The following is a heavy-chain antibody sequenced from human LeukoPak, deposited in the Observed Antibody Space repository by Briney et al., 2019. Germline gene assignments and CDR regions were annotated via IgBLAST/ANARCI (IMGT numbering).Heavy chain of an antibody. V-gene: IGHV3-23*01. CDR1: GFTFTIYW. Sequence: QPGGSLRLSCAASGFTFTIYWMSWVRQAPGKGLEWVSAVSGGGRTTFYADSVKGRFIISRDDSKNTLFLQMNSLRAEDTALYYCARVASNYDFDYWGQGTLVSVSS. CDR3: ARVASNYDFDY. J-gene: IGHJ4*02. CDR2: VSGGGRTT. D-gene: IGHD4-11*01.